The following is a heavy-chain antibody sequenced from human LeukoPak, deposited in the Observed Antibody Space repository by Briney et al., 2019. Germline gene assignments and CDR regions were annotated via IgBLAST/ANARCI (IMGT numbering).Heavy chain of an antibody. D-gene: IGHD3-10*01. Sequence: GASVTVSCKTSGDTFSSYAISWVRQAPGQGLEWMGGIIPIFGTTNYAQKFQGRVTITADKSTSTAYMELSSLRSEDTAVYYCARGLGFGELLVNWFDHWGQGTLVTVSS. CDR1: GDTFSSYA. CDR3: ARGLGFGELLVNWFDH. V-gene: IGHV1-69*06. CDR2: IIPIFGTT. J-gene: IGHJ5*02.